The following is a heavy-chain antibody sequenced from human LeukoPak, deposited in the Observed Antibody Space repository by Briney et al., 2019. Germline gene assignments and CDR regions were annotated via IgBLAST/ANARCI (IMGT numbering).Heavy chain of an antibody. D-gene: IGHD3-16*01. J-gene: IGHJ4*02. CDR2: INHSGST. V-gene: IGHV4-34*01. CDR3: ARGTTIWGRIQAPIDY. CDR1: GGSFSGYY. Sequence: SETLSLTCAVYGGSFSGYYWSWIRQPPGKGLEWIGEINHSGSTNYNPSLKSRVTISVDTSKNQFSLKLSSVTAADTAVYYCARGTTIWGRIQAPIDYRGQGTLVTVSS.